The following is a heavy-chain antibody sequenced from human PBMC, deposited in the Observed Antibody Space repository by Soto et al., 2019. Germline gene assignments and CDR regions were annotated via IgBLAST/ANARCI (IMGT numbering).Heavy chain of an antibody. CDR3: AKDLTRQLAYWLDP. J-gene: IGHJ5*02. CDR2: INAHSGGT. D-gene: IGHD6-6*01. V-gene: IGHV1-2*02. Sequence: ASVKVSCKASGFSFTGYYIHWLRQAPGQGLEWMGWINAHSGGTEYAQKFQGRVTLTRDTSIATAYLTLTSLTSDDTALYYCAKDLTRQLAYWLDPWGQGTQVTVSS. CDR1: GFSFTGYY.